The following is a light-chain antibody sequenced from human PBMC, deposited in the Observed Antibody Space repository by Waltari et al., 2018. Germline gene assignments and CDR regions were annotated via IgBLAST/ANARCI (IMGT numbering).Light chain of an antibody. J-gene: IGLJ2*01. CDR1: SSNIGSNT. Sequence: QSVLTQPPSASGTPGQTVTISCSGGSSNIGSNTVNWYQHLPGSAPKLLIFSNLQRPSGVPDRFSGSKSGTSASLAISGLQSEDEGDYYCAAWDDSLSGYVVFGGGTKLTVL. CDR3: AAWDDSLSGYVV. CDR2: SNL. V-gene: IGLV1-44*01.